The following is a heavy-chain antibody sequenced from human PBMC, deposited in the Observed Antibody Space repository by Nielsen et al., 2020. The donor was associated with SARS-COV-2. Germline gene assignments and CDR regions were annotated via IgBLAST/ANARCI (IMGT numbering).Heavy chain of an antibody. CDR1: GFTFSSYG. CDR2: ISYDGSNK. J-gene: IGHJ4*02. D-gene: IGHD3-16*01. V-gene: IGHV3-30*03. Sequence: GGSLRLSCAASGFTFSSYGMHWVRQAPGKGLEWVAVISYDGSNKYYADSVKGRFTISRDNSKNTLYLQMNSLRAEDTAVYYCAREERSEALSCGLWEVCYRDFDYWGQGTLVTVSS. CDR3: AREERSEALSCGLWEVCYRDFDY.